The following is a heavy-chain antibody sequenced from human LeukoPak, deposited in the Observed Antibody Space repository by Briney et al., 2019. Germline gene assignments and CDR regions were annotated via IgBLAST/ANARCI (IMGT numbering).Heavy chain of an antibody. D-gene: IGHD3-22*01. J-gene: IGHJ4*02. Sequence: RGESLKISCKGSGYSFTSYWIGWVRQMPGKGLEWMGVIYPADSDTRYNPSFQGQVILSADKSIGTAYLQWTSLKASDTAMYYCARPNYDSNLGGYYFVFWGQGTLVTVSS. CDR3: ARPNYDSNLGGYYFVF. V-gene: IGHV5-51*01. CDR1: GYSFTSYW. CDR2: IYPADSDT.